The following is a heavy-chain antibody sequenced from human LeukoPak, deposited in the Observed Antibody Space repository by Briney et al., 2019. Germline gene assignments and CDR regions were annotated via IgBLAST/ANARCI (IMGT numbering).Heavy chain of an antibody. Sequence: SETLSLTCAVSGGSISSGGYSWNWIRQPPGKGLEWIGYIYYSGSTNYNPSLKSRVTISVDTSKNQFSLKLTSVTAADTAVYYCARTTEGGYTYGYFYYYYMDVWGKGTTVTISS. CDR3: ARTTEGGYTYGYFYYYYMDV. J-gene: IGHJ6*03. CDR2: IYYSGST. V-gene: IGHV4-61*08. CDR1: GGSISSGGYS. D-gene: IGHD5-18*01.